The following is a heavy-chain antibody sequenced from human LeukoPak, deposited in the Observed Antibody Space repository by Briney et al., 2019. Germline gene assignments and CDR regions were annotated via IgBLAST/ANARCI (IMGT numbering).Heavy chain of an antibody. D-gene: IGHD6-13*01. J-gene: IGHJ6*02. CDR2: ISSSSSYI. V-gene: IGHV3-21*01. CDR3: ARGGRRGRAAAGTLYYYYGMDV. Sequence: GGSLRLSCAASGFTFSSYSMNWVRQAPGKGLEWVSCISSSSSYIYYADSVKGRFTISRDNSKNSLYLQMNSLRAEDTAVYFCARGGRRGRAAAGTLYYYYGMDVWGQGTTVTVS. CDR1: GFTFSSYS.